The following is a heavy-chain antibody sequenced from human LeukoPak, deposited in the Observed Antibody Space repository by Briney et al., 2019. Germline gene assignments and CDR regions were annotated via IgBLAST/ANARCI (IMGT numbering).Heavy chain of an antibody. CDR3: ARVSRGVPAAIRSAWFDP. CDR1: GGSISSSSYY. D-gene: IGHD2-2*02. CDR2: IYYSGST. V-gene: IGHV4-39*07. Sequence: PSETLSLTCTVSGGSISSSSYYWGWIRQPPGKGLEWIGSIYYSGSTYYNPSLKSRVTISVDTSKNQFSLKLSSVTAADTAVYYCARVSRGVPAAIRSAWFDPWGQGTLVTVSS. J-gene: IGHJ5*02.